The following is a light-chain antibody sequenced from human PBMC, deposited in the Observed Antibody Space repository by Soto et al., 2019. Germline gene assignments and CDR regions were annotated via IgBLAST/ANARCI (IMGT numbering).Light chain of an antibody. CDR3: SSYTHSVLYV. V-gene: IGLV2-14*01. CDR2: EVS. Sequence: QSALTQPASVSGSPGQSITISCTGTSSDVGGYNYVSWFQQHPGKAPKLIIYEVSNRPSGISNLFSGSKSGNTASLTISGLQAEDEADYYCSSYTHSVLYVFGSGTKVTVL. CDR1: SSDVGGYNY. J-gene: IGLJ1*01.